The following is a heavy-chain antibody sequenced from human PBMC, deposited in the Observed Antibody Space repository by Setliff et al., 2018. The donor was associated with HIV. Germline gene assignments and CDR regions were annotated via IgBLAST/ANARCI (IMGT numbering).Heavy chain of an antibody. CDR2: INPSGGEP. CDR3: ARGGEERNMITGALDV. J-gene: IGHJ3*01. Sequence: ASVKVSCKASGHSFTTYFLHWVRQAPGQGLEWMGMINPSGGEPSYAQRFQGRVTMTRDTSTSTVFMDLSSLSFEDTAVYYCARGGEERNMITGALDVWGQGSLVTVSS. D-gene: IGHD3-16*01. CDR1: GHSFTTYF. V-gene: IGHV1-46*01.